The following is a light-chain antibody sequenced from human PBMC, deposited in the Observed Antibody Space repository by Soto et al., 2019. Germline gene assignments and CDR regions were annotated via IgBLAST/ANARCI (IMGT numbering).Light chain of an antibody. CDR3: QQYNNWPVT. J-gene: IGKJ1*01. Sequence: EIVMTQSPATLSVSPWERATLSCRASQSVSSNLAWYQQKPGQAPRLLIYGASTRATGIPARFSGSGSGTEFTLTISSLQSEDFAVYYCQQYNNWPVTFGQGTKVE. CDR2: GAS. CDR1: QSVSSN. V-gene: IGKV3-15*01.